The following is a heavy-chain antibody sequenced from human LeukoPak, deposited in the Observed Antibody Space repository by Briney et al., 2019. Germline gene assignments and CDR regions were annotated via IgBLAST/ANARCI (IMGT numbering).Heavy chain of an antibody. J-gene: IGHJ3*02. Sequence: ASVKVSCKASGYTFIDYYIHWVRQAPGQGLEWMGCIDPHSGGTKYAQKLQGRVTMTRDTSISTAYMDLSRLRSDDTTVFYCAREYYDSSGTKYAFDIWGRGTMVTVSS. D-gene: IGHD3-22*01. V-gene: IGHV1-2*02. CDR1: GYTFIDYY. CDR3: AREYYDSSGTKYAFDI. CDR2: IDPHSGGT.